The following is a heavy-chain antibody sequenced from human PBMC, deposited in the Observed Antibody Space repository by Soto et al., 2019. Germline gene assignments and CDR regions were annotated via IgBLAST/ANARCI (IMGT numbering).Heavy chain of an antibody. CDR1: GFSFSTYS. D-gene: IGHD5-18*01. CDR3: ASGYVRTMDV. Sequence: EIQLVESGGGLIQPGGSLRLSCAASGFSFSTYSMNWVRQSPGKGLEWLSYISSSSADIYYADSVKGRFTISRDNAKNSLYLQMNSLRAEDTAVYYCASGYVRTMDVWGKGTTVTVSS. V-gene: IGHV3-48*01. J-gene: IGHJ6*04. CDR2: ISSSSADI.